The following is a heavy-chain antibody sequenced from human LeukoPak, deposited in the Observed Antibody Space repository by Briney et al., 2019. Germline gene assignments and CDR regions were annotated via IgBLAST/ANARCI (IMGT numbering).Heavy chain of an antibody. J-gene: IGHJ4*02. CDR3: ARDGSGSYRFFDY. D-gene: IGHD1-26*01. CDR1: GYTFTGYY. Sequence: VASVKVSCKASGYTFTGYYMHWVRQAPGQGLEWMGWINPNSGGTNYAQKFQGRVTMTRDTSISTAYMELSRLRSDDTAVYYCARDGSGSYRFFDYWGQGTLVTVSS. CDR2: INPNSGGT. V-gene: IGHV1-2*02.